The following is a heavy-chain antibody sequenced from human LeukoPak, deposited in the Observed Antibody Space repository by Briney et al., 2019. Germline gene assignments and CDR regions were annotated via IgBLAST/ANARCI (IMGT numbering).Heavy chain of an antibody. J-gene: IGHJ4*02. Sequence: TLSLTCTVSGGSISSGGYYWSWIRQHPGKGLEWIGYIYYSGSTYYNPSLKSRVTISVDTSKNQFSLKLSSVTAADTAVYYCARGITHYDFWSGHAFDYWGQGTLVTVSS. CDR1: GGSISSGGYY. CDR3: ARGITHYDFWSGHAFDY. CDR2: IYYSGST. V-gene: IGHV4-31*03. D-gene: IGHD3-3*01.